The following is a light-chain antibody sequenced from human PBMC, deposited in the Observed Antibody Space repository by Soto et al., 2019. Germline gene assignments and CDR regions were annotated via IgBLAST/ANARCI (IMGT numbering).Light chain of an antibody. CDR3: QQYNDWPPT. CDR2: GAS. CDR1: QSVRSN. V-gene: IGKV3-15*01. Sequence: EIVMTQSPATLSASPGERATLSCRASQSVRSNLAWYQQKPGQAPRLRIYGASTRATGIPDRFSGSGSGTEFTLSIGSLQSEDFAVYYCQQYNDWPPTFGQGTKVEIK. J-gene: IGKJ1*01.